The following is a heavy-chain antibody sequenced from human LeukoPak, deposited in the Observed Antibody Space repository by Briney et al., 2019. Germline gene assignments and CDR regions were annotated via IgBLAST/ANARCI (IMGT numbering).Heavy chain of an antibody. Sequence: PSENLSLTCTISGGSISSYYWSWIRQPPGKGLEWIGYIYHSGSTYYNPSLKSRVTISVDRSKNQFSLKLSSVTAADTAVYYCARGPPFDPWGQGTLVTVSS. CDR1: GGSISSYY. CDR3: ARGPPFDP. CDR2: IYHSGST. V-gene: IGHV4-59*12. J-gene: IGHJ5*02.